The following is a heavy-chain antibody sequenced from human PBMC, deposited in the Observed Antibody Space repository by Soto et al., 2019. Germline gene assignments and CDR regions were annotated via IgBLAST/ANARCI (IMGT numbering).Heavy chain of an antibody. Sequence: PGGSLRLSCAASGFTFSSYSMNWVRQSPGKGLEWVSSISSSSSYIYYADSVKGRFTISRDNAKNSLYLQMNSLRAEDTAVYYCASTLISSIAARRSPYYFDYWGQGTLVTVSS. J-gene: IGHJ4*02. V-gene: IGHV3-21*01. CDR3: ASTLISSIAARRSPYYFDY. CDR2: ISSSSSYI. CDR1: GFTFSSYS. D-gene: IGHD6-6*01.